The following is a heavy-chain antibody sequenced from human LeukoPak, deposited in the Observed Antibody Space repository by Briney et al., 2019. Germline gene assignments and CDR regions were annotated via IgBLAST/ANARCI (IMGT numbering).Heavy chain of an antibody. V-gene: IGHV1-8*01. Sequence: ASVTVSCKASGYTFTSYDINWVRQATGQGLEWMGWMNPNSGNTGYAQKFQGRVTMTRNTSISTAYMGLSSLRSEDTAVYYCARGFSYYYDSSGYCNFDYWGQGTLVTVSS. D-gene: IGHD3-22*01. CDR1: GYTFTSYD. CDR2: MNPNSGNT. J-gene: IGHJ4*02. CDR3: ARGFSYYYDSSGYCNFDY.